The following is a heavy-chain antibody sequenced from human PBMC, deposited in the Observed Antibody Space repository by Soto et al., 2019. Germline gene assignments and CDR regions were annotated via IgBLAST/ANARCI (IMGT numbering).Heavy chain of an antibody. CDR3: ARDPPDFNGGFDF. J-gene: IGHJ4*02. CDR1: MDSVSNNRAT. Sequence: PSQTLSLTCAISMDSVSNNRATWSWIRQSPSGGLEWLGRTYYRSKWISDYAMSVKGRISINPDTSKNLVSLHLNFVTPEDTAVYYCARDPPDFNGGFDFWGQGTPVTVSS. CDR2: TYYRSKWIS. V-gene: IGHV6-1*01. D-gene: IGHD2-8*01.